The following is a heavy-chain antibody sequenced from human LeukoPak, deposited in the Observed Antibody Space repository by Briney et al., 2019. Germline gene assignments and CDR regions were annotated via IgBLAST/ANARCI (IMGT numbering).Heavy chain of an antibody. D-gene: IGHD1-1*01. Sequence: SETLSLTCTVSGGSISSYHWSWIRQPPGKGLEWIGYIYYSGSTNYNPSLKSRVTISVDTSKNQFSLKLSSVTAADTAVYYCAAHGAIQLERLHYWGQGTLVTVSS. V-gene: IGHV4-59*01. CDR2: IYYSGST. CDR3: AAHGAIQLERLHY. CDR1: GGSISSYH. J-gene: IGHJ4*02.